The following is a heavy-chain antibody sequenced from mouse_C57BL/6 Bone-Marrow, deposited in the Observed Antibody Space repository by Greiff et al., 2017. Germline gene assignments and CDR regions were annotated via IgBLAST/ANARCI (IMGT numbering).Heavy chain of an antibody. CDR3: ERIIATVPDY. CDR1: GYTFTSYW. D-gene: IGHD1-1*01. J-gene: IGHJ2*01. V-gene: IGHV1-61*01. Sequence: QVQLQQPGPELVRPGSSVKLSCKASGYTFTSYWMDWVKQRPGQGLEWIGNINPSDSATHYNQKFKDKATLTVDKSSSTAYMQLSSLTSEDSAVYYYERIIATVPDYWGQGTTLTVSS. CDR2: INPSDSAT.